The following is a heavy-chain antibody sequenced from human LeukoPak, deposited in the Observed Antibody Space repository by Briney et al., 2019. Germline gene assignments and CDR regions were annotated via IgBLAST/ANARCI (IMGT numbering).Heavy chain of an antibody. Sequence: GGSLRLSCAASGFTFSSYDMHWVRQAPGKGLKWVAVISYDGSNKYYAASVKGRFTISRGNSKNTLYLQMNSRRPEDTAVYYCAKDPSGDSFGSYGMDVWGQGTTVTVSS. J-gene: IGHJ6*02. CDR2: ISYDGSNK. CDR1: GFTFSSYD. V-gene: IGHV3-30*18. CDR3: AKDPSGDSFGSYGMDV. D-gene: IGHD5-18*01.